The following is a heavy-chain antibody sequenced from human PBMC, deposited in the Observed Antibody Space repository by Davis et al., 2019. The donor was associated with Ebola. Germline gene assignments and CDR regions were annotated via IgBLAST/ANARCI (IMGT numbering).Heavy chain of an antibody. CDR2: IGTAGDT. D-gene: IGHD5-18*01. V-gene: IGHV3-13*01. Sequence: GESLKISCAASGFTFSNYDMHWVRQATGKGLGWVSAIGTAGDTYYPGSVKGRFTISRENAKNSLYLQMDSLRAEDTAVYYCARDGAPPYSYGYYYYYGMDVWGQGTTVTVSS. J-gene: IGHJ6*02. CDR1: GFTFSNYD. CDR3: ARDGAPPYSYGYYYYYGMDV.